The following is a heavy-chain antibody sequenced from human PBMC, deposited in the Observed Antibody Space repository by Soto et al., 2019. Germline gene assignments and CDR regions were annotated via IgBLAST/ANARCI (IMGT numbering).Heavy chain of an antibody. V-gene: IGHV3-7*01. J-gene: IGHJ6*03. Sequence: GGSLRLSCAASGFTFSSYWMSWVRQAPGKGLEWVANIKQDGSEKYYVDSVKGRFTISRDNAKNSLYLQMNSLRAEDTAVYYCARGVQREPAWSYYYYYMDVWGKGTKVTVSS. D-gene: IGHD1-1*01. CDR2: IKQDGSEK. CDR1: GFTFSSYW. CDR3: ARGVQREPAWSYYYYYMDV.